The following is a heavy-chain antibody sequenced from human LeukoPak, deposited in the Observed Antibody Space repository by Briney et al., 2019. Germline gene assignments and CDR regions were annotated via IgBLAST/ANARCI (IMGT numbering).Heavy chain of an antibody. CDR1: GGSIIGYY. D-gene: IGHD5-18*01. J-gene: IGHJ4*02. Sequence: PSETLSLTCTVSGGSIIGYYWSWMRQPPGKGLEWIGYIYHSGSTNYNPSLKSRVTISVDTSKNQFSLKLSSVTAADTDVYYCARYTAMVPFDYWGQGTLVTVSS. CDR3: ARYTAMVPFDY. CDR2: IYHSGST. V-gene: IGHV4-59*01.